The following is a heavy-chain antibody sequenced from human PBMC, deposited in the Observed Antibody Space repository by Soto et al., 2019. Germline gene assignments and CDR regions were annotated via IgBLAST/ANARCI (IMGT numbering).Heavy chain of an antibody. J-gene: IGHJ4*02. Sequence: SETLSLTCAVSGYSISSGYYLGWIRQPPGKGLEWIGSIYHTGTTYYNPSLKSRLTISVDTSKNQFSLKMSSVTAADTAVYWCARAVVLFDSWGQGTRVTVSS. V-gene: IGHV4-38-2*01. D-gene: IGHD2-15*01. CDR3: ARAVVLFDS. CDR2: IYHTGTT. CDR1: GYSISSGYY.